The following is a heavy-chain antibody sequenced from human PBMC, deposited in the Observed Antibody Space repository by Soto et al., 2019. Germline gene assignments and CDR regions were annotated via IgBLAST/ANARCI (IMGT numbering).Heavy chain of an antibody. V-gene: IGHV3-7*01. CDR2: IKEDGSEK. D-gene: IGHD4-4*01. Sequence: EVQLVESGGGLVQPGGSLRLSCAASGFTFSNYWMSWVRQAPGKGLEWVANIKEDGSEKYYVDSVKGRFTISRDNAKNSLYLQMSSLRPEDTAVYYCTRGHPSIYNYWGQRTLVTVSS. CDR1: GFTFSNYW. CDR3: TRGHPSIYNY. J-gene: IGHJ4*02.